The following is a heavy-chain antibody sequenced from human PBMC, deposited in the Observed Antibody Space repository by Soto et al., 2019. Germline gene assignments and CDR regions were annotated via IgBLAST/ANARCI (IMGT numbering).Heavy chain of an antibody. CDR1: GDTFSSYG. CDR2: IIPMYGTA. CDR3: VRDHGYCTSRSCDRDYYYYGMDV. J-gene: IGHJ6*02. Sequence: QVQLVQSGAEVKKPGSSVKVSCKVSGDTFSSYGISWVLQAPGQGLEWMGGIIPMYGTANYSQKFQGRVTITADEATTAAYMELSSMRSEDTAVYLCVRDHGYCTSRSCDRDYYYYGMDVWGQGTTVTVSS. D-gene: IGHD2-2*03. V-gene: IGHV1-69*01.